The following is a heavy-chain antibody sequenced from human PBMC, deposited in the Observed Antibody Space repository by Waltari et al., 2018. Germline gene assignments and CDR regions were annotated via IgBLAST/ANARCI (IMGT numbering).Heavy chain of an antibody. CDR1: GGTFSSYA. V-gene: IGHV1-69*14. D-gene: IGHD3-22*01. J-gene: IGHJ4*02. CDR2: IIPIFGTA. CDR3: ARDGPVYYDSSGYYGY. Sequence: QVQLVQSGAEVKKPGSSVKVSCKASGGTFSSYAISWVRQAPGQGLEWMGGIIPIFGTANYAQNFQGRVTITADKSTSTAYMELSSLRSEDTAVYYCARDGPVYYDSSGYYGYWGQGTLVTVSS.